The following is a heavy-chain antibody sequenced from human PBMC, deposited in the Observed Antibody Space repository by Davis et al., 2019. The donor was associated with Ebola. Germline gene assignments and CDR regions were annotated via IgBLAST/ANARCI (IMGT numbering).Heavy chain of an antibody. D-gene: IGHD2-2*01. CDR3: ARHCSSTSCYTEGDY. CDR1: EFTFSGSA. Sequence: GASLKISCAASEFTFSGSAMHWVRQASGPLLSLVGRIRSNANNYATAYAASVKGRFTISRDDSKNTSYLQMNSLKTEDTAVYYCARHCSSTSCYTEGDYWGQGTLVTVSS. V-gene: IGHV3-73*01. CDR2: IRSNANNYAT. J-gene: IGHJ4*02.